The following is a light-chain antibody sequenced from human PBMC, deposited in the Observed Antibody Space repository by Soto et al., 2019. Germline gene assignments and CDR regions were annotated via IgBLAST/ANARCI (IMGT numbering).Light chain of an antibody. CDR3: QQFFHAPT. J-gene: IGKJ1*01. V-gene: IGKV4-1*01. CDR2: WAS. Sequence: VLTQSPDALAVSLGGRATIHCRSNQSALFVSNNKNFLAWYQQKPGQPPKLFLNWASTRESEVPDRFSGSWSGTEFTLTISSLHAEDVAVYYCQQFFHAPTFGHGTKVDIK. CDR1: QSALFVSNNKNF.